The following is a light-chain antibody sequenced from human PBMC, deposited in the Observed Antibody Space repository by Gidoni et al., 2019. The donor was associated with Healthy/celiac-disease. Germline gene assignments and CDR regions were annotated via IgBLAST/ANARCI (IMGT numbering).Light chain of an antibody. J-gene: IGLJ2*01. V-gene: IGLV2-14*01. CDR3: SSYTSSSTPVV. CDR1: SSDVGGYNY. CDR2: DVS. Sequence: QSALTQPASASGSPGQSITISCTGTSSDVGGYNYVSCYQQHPGKAPKLMIYDVSNRASGVSNRFSGSKSGNTASLTISGLQAEDEADYYCSSYTSSSTPVVFGGGTKLTVL.